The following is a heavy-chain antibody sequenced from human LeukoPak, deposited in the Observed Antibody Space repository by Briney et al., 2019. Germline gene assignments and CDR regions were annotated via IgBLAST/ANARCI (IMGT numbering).Heavy chain of an antibody. J-gene: IGHJ5*02. CDR2: IDYSGRT. D-gene: IGHD3-9*01. V-gene: IGHV4-34*01. CDR1: GGSFSGYY. CDR3: ATEFYDFLSGESWFDP. Sequence: PSETLSLTCAVYGGSFSGYYWGWIRQAPGKGPEWIASIDYSGRTFYNPSLRSRVTISVDTSNNDFSLNLTSVTAADTAVYYCATEFYDFLSGESWFDPWGQGALVTVS.